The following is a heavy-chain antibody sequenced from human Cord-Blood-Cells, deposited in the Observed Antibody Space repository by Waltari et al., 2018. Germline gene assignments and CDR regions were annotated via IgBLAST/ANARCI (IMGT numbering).Heavy chain of an antibody. V-gene: IGHV1-2*04. Sequence: QVQLVQSGAEVKKPGASVKVSCKASGYTFTGYYMHWVRQAPGQGLEWMGWINPNSGGTSYAQKFQGWVTMTRDTSISTAYMELSRLRSDDTAVYYGARGRYYYDSSGYDAFDSWGQGTMVTVSS. CDR1: GYTFTGYY. J-gene: IGHJ3*02. D-gene: IGHD3-22*01. CDR2: INPNSGGT. CDR3: ARGRYYYDSSGYDAFDS.